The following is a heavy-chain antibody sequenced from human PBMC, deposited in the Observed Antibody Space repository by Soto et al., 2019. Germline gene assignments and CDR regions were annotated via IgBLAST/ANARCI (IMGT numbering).Heavy chain of an antibody. D-gene: IGHD3-22*01. J-gene: IGHJ4*02. Sequence: QVQLVESGGGVVQPGRSLRLSCAASGFTFSSYGMHWVRQAPGKGLEWVAVISYDGSNKYYADSVKGRFTISRDKSKNTLYLQMNSLRAEDTAVYYCAKEQSRGYFAEWGQGTLVTVSS. CDR1: GFTFSSYG. CDR3: AKEQSRGYFAE. CDR2: ISYDGSNK. V-gene: IGHV3-30*18.